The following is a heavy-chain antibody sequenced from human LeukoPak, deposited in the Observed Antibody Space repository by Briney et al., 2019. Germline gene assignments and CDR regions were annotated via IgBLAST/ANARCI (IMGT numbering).Heavy chain of an antibody. J-gene: IGHJ4*02. V-gene: IGHV3-30*18. Sequence: GGSLRLSCAASGFTFSSYGMHWVRRAPGKGLEWVAVISYDGSNKYYADSVKGRFTISRDNSKNTLYLQMNSLRAEDTAVYYCAKSPFYYDSSGYFDYWGQGTLVTVSS. CDR1: GFTFSSYG. CDR3: AKSPFYYDSSGYFDY. D-gene: IGHD3-22*01. CDR2: ISYDGSNK.